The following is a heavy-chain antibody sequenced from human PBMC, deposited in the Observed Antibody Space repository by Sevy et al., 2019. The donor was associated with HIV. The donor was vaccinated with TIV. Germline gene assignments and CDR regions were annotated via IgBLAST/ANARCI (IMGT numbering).Heavy chain of an antibody. CDR3: VRADPAQHFDS. Sequence: ASVKVSCKASEDTFTNNYMHWVRQAPGQGLEWMGIIDPSAGNASYAQRFQGRVTMTRDTSTSTLYMDLNSLRSEDTAVYYCVRADPAQHFDSWGQGTLVTVSS. J-gene: IGHJ4*02. CDR1: EDTFTNNY. CDR2: IDPSAGNA. V-gene: IGHV1-46*01.